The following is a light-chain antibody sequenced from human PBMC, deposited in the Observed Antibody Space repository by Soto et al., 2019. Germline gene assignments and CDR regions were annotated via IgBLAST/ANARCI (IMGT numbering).Light chain of an antibody. CDR1: QSVSSSY. J-gene: IGKJ4*01. CDR3: QQYGS. V-gene: IGKV3-20*01. Sequence: EIVLTQSPGTLSLSPGERATLSCRASQSVSSSYLAWYQQKPGQAPRLLIYGASSRATGIPDRFSGSGSGTDFTLTISRLEPEDFAVYYCQQYGSFGGGTKV. CDR2: GAS.